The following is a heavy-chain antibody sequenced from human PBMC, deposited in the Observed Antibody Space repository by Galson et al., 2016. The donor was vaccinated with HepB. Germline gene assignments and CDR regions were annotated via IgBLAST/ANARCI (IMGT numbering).Heavy chain of an antibody. CDR3: TRGYMQNGMNV. V-gene: IGHV6-1*01. Sequence: CAISGDSVTSDNTCWNWIRQSPSRGLEGLGRTYYRSKWFNDHADSVKSRITVTSDTSKNQFSLQLDSVTPDDTATYFCTRGYMQNGMNVWGQGTTVTVS. J-gene: IGHJ6*02. D-gene: IGHD5-24*01. CDR2: TYYRSKWFN. CDR1: GDSVTSDNTC.